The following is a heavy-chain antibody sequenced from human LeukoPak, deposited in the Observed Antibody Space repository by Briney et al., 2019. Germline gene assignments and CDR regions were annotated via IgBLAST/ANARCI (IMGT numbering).Heavy chain of an antibody. Sequence: QPGGSLRLSCAASGFTVSSDYMGWVRRAPGKGLEYVSIIYGGGDTFYADSVKGRFTISRDNSKNTLYLQMNSLRAEDTAVYYCARDSHKLHSSAYFYFFDYWGQGTLVSVSS. CDR1: GFTVSSDY. CDR3: ARDSHKLHSSAYFYFFDY. J-gene: IGHJ4*02. CDR2: IYGGGDT. V-gene: IGHV3-66*02. D-gene: IGHD3-22*01.